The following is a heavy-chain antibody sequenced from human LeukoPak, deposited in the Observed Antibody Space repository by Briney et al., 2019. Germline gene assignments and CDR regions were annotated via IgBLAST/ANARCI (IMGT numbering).Heavy chain of an antibody. D-gene: IGHD3-10*02. CDR1: AFTVSSNY. CDR3: AELGITMIGGV. V-gene: IGHV3-48*03. CDR2: ISSSGSTI. J-gene: IGHJ6*04. Sequence: PGGSLRLSCAASAFTVSSNYMIWVRQAPGQGLEWVSYISSSGSTIYYADSVKGRFTISRDNAKNSLYLQMNSLRAEDTAVYYCAELGITMIGGVWGKGTTVTISS.